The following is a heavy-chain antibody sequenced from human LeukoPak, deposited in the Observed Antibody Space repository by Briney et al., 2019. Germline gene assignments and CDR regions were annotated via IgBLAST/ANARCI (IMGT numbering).Heavy chain of an antibody. Sequence: PSETLSLTCSVSGGSINTDDYYWGWVRQPPGKGLEWIGSIYYSGSKWYNPSLKSRVTISIDKSNNQFSLKLSSVTAADTAIYYCARGLIVVVVAATSQWFDPWGQGTLVIVSS. CDR2: IYYSGSK. D-gene: IGHD2-15*01. J-gene: IGHJ5*02. V-gene: IGHV4-39*07. CDR1: GGSINTDDYY. CDR3: ARGLIVVVVAATSQWFDP.